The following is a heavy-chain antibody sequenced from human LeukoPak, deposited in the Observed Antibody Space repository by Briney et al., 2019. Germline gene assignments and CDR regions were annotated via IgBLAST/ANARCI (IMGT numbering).Heavy chain of an antibody. D-gene: IGHD2-15*01. J-gene: IGHJ4*02. CDR1: GYTFTSYG. V-gene: IGHV7-4-1*02. Sequence: GASVKVSCKASGYTFTSYGISWVRQAPGQGLEWMGWINTNTGNPTYAQGFTGRFVFSLDTSVSTAYLQVSSLKAEDTAVYYCARDHKDCSGGSCYFVSWMLDYWGQGTLVTVSS. CDR2: INTNTGNP. CDR3: ARDHKDCSGGSCYFVSWMLDY.